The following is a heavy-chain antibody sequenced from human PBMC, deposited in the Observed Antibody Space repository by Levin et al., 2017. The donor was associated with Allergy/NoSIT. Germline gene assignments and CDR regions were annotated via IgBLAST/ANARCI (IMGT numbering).Heavy chain of an antibody. CDR2: IGSSATTI. CDR1: GFSFSDYS. J-gene: IGHJ4*02. Sequence: GGSLRLSCAASGFSFSDYSMSWIRQAPGKGLEWVSYIGSSATTIYYADSVRGRFTISRDNAQNSLYLQMNSLRAEDTAVYYCARDGTHGYNSSWYALDYWGQGTLVTVSS. CDR3: ARDGTHGYNSSWYALDY. V-gene: IGHV3-11*01. D-gene: IGHD6-13*01.